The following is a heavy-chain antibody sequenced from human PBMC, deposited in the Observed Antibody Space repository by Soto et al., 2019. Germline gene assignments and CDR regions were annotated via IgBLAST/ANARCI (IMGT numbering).Heavy chain of an antibody. CDR3: ARRRGASD. J-gene: IGHJ4*02. D-gene: IGHD3-10*01. CDR1: GGSFSGYY. V-gene: IGHV4-34*01. CDR2: INHSGSS. Sequence: QVQLQQWGAGLLKPSETLSVTCAVYGGSFSGYYWSWIRQPPGKGLEWIGEINHSGSSNYNPSLKSRVTISVDTSKNQFSLKLSSVTAADTAVYYCARRRGASDWGQGTLVTVS.